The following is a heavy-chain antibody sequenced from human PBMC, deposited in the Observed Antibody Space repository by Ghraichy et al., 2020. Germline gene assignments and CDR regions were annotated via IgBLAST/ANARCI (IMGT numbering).Heavy chain of an antibody. D-gene: IGHD6-19*01. J-gene: IGHJ2*01. CDR2: ISGSGSQT. Sequence: GGSLRLSCAASGFTFSNHGMSWVRQTPGKGLEWVSAISGSGSQTFYADSVKGRFTISRDNSKNTLYLQVNSLRVEDTAVYYCAKIAVTGYWYFDVWGRGTLVTVSS. CDR1: GFTFSNHG. CDR3: AKIAVTGYWYFDV. V-gene: IGHV3-23*01.